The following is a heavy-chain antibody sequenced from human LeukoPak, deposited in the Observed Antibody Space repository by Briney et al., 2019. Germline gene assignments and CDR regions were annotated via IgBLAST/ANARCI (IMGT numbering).Heavy chain of an antibody. J-gene: IGHJ4*02. CDR1: GGSISSSSYY. CDR2: IYYSGST. Sequence: SETLSLTCTVSGGSISSSSYYWGWIRQPPGKGLEWIGSIYYSGSTYYNPSLKSRVTISVDTSKNQFSLKLSSVTAADTAVYYCARASFLGSRRGTVDYWGQGTLVTVSS. CDR3: ARASFLGSRRGTVDY. D-gene: IGHD1-1*01. V-gene: IGHV4-39*07.